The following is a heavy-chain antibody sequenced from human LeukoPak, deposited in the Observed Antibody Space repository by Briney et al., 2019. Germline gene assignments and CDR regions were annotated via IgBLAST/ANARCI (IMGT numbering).Heavy chain of an antibody. D-gene: IGHD1-26*01. CDR2: INPSGGST. CDR1: GYTFTSYY. CDR3: ARDLLGVGALGY. Sequence: GASVKASCKASGYTFTSYYMHWVRQAPGQGLEWMGIINPSGGSTSYAQKFQGRVTMTRDTSTSTVYMELSSLRSEDTAVYYCARDLLGVGALGYWGQGTLVTVSS. J-gene: IGHJ4*02. V-gene: IGHV1-46*01.